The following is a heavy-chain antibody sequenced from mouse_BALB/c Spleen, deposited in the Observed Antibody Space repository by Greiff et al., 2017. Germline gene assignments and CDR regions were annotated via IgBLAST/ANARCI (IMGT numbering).Heavy chain of an antibody. J-gene: IGHJ4*01. D-gene: IGHD2-14*01. CDR1: GYSITSDYA. CDR3: ARDRYDVYYAMDY. CDR2: ISYSGST. V-gene: IGHV3-2*02. Sequence: DVQLQESGPGLVKPSQSLSLTCTVTGYSITSDYAWNWIRQFPGNKLEWMGYISYSGSTSYNPSLKSRISITRDTSKNQFFLQLNSVTTEDTATYYCARDRYDVYYAMDYWGQGTSVTVSS.